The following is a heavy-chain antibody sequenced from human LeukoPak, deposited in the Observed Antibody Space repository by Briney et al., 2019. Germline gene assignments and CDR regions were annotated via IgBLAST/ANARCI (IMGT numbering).Heavy chain of an antibody. Sequence: GGSLRLSCAASGFTFSHYSMNWVRQAPGKGLEWVSYISNGGGTIYYADSVKGRFTISRDNAKNSVFLQMNTLRAEDTAVYYCVRDSYMFGSDYWGQGTLVTVSS. CDR1: GFTFSHYS. CDR3: VRDSYMFGSDY. J-gene: IGHJ4*02. D-gene: IGHD3-10*02. V-gene: IGHV3-48*04. CDR2: ISNGGGTI.